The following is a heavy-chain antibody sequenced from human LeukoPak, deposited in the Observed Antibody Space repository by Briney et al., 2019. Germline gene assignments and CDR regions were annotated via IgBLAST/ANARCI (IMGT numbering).Heavy chain of an antibody. V-gene: IGHV3-9*01. D-gene: IGHD5-24*01. CDR3: VKDKNGYNSYGMDV. CDR2: ISWNSHSL. J-gene: IGHJ6*02. Sequence: GRSLRLSCATSGFSFDDIAMHCVRQAPGKGLEGVSGISWNSHSLGYADSVKGRFTISRDSAKRSLYLQMNSLRPEDTALYYCVKDKNGYNSYGMDVWGQGTTVTVSS. CDR1: GFSFDDIA.